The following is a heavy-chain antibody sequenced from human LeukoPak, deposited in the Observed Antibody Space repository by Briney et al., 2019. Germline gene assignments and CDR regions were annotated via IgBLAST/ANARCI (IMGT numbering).Heavy chain of an antibody. CDR2: IIPIFGTA. V-gene: IGHV1-69*06. D-gene: IGHD5-12*01. CDR1: GGTFNNYA. Sequence: ASVKVSCKASGGTFNNYAISWVRQAPGQGLEWMGGIIPIFGTANYAQKFQGRVTITADKSTSTAYMELSSLRSEDTAVYYCARGPEDIVATIGAFDIRGQGTMVTVSS. J-gene: IGHJ3*02. CDR3: ARGPEDIVATIGAFDI.